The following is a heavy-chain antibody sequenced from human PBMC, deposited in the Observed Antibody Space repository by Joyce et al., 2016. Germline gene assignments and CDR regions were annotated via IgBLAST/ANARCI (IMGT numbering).Heavy chain of an antibody. D-gene: IGHD5-24*01. CDR1: GHTLSELS. V-gene: IGHV1-24*01. CDR3: ATGGGLQILPFDF. J-gene: IGHJ3*01. Sequence: QVQLLQSAAAVKKPGASVKVSCKVSGHTLSELSIHWVRQAPGKGLEWMGGFDAEEGEITYAKKCQDRVTMTADTSTDTAYMELSSLRSEDTAVYYCATGGGLQILPFDFWGQGTKVTVSS. CDR2: FDAEEGEI.